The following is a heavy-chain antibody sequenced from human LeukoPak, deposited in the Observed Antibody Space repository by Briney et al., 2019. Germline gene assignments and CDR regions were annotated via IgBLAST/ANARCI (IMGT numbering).Heavy chain of an antibody. J-gene: IGHJ6*03. CDR2: INPNSGGT. CDR1: GYTFTSYY. Sequence: GASVKVSCKASGYTFTSYYMHWVRQAPGQGLEWMGWINPNSGGTNYAQKFQGRVTMTRDTSISTAYMELSRLRSDDTAVYYCARGSSHSYYYYMDVWGKGTTVTISS. CDR3: ARGSSHSYYYYMDV. V-gene: IGHV1-2*02. D-gene: IGHD3-10*01.